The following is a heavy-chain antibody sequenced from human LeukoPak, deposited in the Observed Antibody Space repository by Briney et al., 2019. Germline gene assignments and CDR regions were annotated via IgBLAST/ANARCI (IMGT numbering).Heavy chain of an antibody. CDR3: ARSGRPGRRDYYGSGSYFYGMDV. Sequence: SETLSLTCTVSGGSISSYYWSWIRQPPGKGLEWIGYIYYSGSTNHNPSLKSRVTISVDTSKNQFSLKLSSVTAADTAVYYCARSGRPGRRDYYGSGSYFYGMDVWGQGTTVTVSS. D-gene: IGHD3-10*01. CDR2: IYYSGST. CDR1: GGSISSYY. J-gene: IGHJ6*02. V-gene: IGHV4-59*01.